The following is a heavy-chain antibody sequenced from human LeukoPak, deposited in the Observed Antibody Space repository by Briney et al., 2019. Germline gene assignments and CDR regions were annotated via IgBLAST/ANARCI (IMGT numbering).Heavy chain of an antibody. Sequence: NPGGSLRLSCAASGFTFSDYYMSWIRQAPGKGLEWIGYIYYSGSTNYNPSLKSRVTISVDTSKNQFSLKLSSVTAADTAVYYCARATRDLEGATDYWGQGTLVTVSS. CDR2: IYYSGST. CDR1: GFTFSDYY. CDR3: ARATRDLEGATDY. D-gene: IGHD1-26*01. V-gene: IGHV4-59*01. J-gene: IGHJ4*02.